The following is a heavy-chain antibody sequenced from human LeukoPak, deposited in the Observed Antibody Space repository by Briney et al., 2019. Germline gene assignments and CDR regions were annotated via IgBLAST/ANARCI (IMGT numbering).Heavy chain of an antibody. CDR1: GASISSYY. Sequence: SETLSLTCAVSGASISSYYWTWIRQPAGKGLEWIGHISVTGSTNYNPSLKSRVTMSVDTSKNQSSLKLSSVTAADTAVYYCATLGNQWELRLDYWGQGTLVTVSS. J-gene: IGHJ4*02. V-gene: IGHV4-4*07. CDR3: ATLGNQWELRLDY. D-gene: IGHD3-10*01. CDR2: ISVTGST.